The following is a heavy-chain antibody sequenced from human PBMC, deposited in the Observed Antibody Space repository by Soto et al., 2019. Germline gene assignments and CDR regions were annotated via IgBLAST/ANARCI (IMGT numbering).Heavy chain of an antibody. CDR3: AKRQYCSGGSCYYYYYGMDV. CDR2: ISYDGSNK. V-gene: IGHV3-30*18. D-gene: IGHD2-15*01. CDR1: GFTCSSYG. J-gene: IGHJ6*02. Sequence: GGSLRLSCAASGFTCSSYGMHWVRQAPGKGLEWVAVISYDGSNKYYADSVKGRFTISRDNSKNTLYLQMNSLRAEDTAVYYCAKRQYCSGGSCYYYYYGMDVWGQGTTVTVSS.